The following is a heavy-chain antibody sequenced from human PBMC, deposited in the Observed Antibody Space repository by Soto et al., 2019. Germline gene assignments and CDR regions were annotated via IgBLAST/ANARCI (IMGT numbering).Heavy chain of an antibody. CDR1: GFTLSNYW. V-gene: IGHV3-74*01. J-gene: IGHJ4*02. D-gene: IGHD2-2*01. CDR3: ARVPYCSSSRCFSYFDS. CDR2: ISSDGSST. Sequence: EVQLVESGGGLVQPGGSLRLSCAASGFTLSNYWMHWARQATGKGLVWVSRISSDGSSTNYADSVKGRFTISRDNAKNTLHLQMNSLRAEDTAVYYCARVPYCSSSRCFSYFDSWGQGTLVTVSS.